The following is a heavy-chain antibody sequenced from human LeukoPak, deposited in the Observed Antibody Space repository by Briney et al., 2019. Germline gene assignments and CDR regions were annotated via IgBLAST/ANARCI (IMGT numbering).Heavy chain of an antibody. CDR1: GYTFSGYY. CDR3: AISTVTFYYFDY. Sequence: ASVKVSCKASGYTFSGYYMHWVRQAPGQGLEWMGWINPNSGGTKYAQKFQGRVTMTRDTSISTAYMELSRLRSDDTAVYYCAISTVTFYYFDYWGQGTLVTVSS. J-gene: IGHJ4*02. D-gene: IGHD4-17*01. CDR2: INPNSGGT. V-gene: IGHV1-2*02.